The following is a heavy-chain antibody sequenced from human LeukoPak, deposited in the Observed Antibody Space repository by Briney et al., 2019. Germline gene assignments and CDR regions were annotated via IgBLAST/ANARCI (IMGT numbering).Heavy chain of an antibody. J-gene: IGHJ4*02. CDR3: ARGSYYDSSGYWYYFDY. D-gene: IGHD3-22*01. V-gene: IGHV1-69*05. CDR1: GGTFSSYA. Sequence: GASVKVSCKASGGTFSSYAISWVRQAPGQGLEWMGGIIPIFGTANYAQKFQGRVTITTDESTSTAYMELSSLRSEDTAVYYCARGSYYDSSGYWYYFDYWGQGTLVTVSS. CDR2: IIPIFGTA.